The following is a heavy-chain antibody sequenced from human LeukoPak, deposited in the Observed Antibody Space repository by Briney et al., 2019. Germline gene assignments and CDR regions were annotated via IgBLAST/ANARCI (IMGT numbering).Heavy chain of an antibody. CDR1: GYSISSGYY. CDR2: IYHSGST. D-gene: IGHD1-26*01. J-gene: IGHJ2*01. V-gene: IGHV4-38-2*02. Sequence: PSETLSLTCTVSGYSISSGYYWGWIRQPPGKGLEWIGSIYHSGSTYYNPSLKSRVTISVDTSKNQFSLKLSSVTAADTAVYYCARSSGRGWYFDLWGRGTLVTVSS. CDR3: ARSSGRGWYFDL.